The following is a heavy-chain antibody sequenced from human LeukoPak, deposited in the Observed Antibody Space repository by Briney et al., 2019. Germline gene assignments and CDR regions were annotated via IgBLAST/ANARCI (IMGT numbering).Heavy chain of an antibody. CDR1: GFTFSSYW. CDR3: ARGGLQDAFDI. CDR2: INSSSSYI. V-gene: IGHV3-21*01. D-gene: IGHD4-11*01. Sequence: GGSLSLSCAASGFTFSSYWMHWVRQAPGKGLEWVSSINSSSSYIYYADSVKGRFTISRDNAKNSLHLQMNSLRAEDTAVYYCARGGLQDAFDIWGQGTMVTVSS. J-gene: IGHJ3*02.